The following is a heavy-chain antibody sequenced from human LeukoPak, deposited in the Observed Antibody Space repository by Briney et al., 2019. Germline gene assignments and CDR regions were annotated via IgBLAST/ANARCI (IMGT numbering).Heavy chain of an antibody. J-gene: IGHJ3*02. CDR1: GYTFTGFY. V-gene: IGHV1-2*02. CDR2: INPKSGDT. Sequence: ASVKVSCKASGYTFTGFYMHWVRQAPGQGLEWMGWINPKSGDTNYAQKFRGRVTMTRDTSISTAYMELSKLRSDDTAVYYCAREYYDFVWGSYRYGTFDTWGQGTMVTVSS. CDR3: AREYYDFVWGSYRYGTFDT. D-gene: IGHD3-16*02.